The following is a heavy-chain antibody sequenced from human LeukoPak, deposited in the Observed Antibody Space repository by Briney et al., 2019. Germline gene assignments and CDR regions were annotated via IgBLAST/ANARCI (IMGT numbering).Heavy chain of an antibody. V-gene: IGHV3-33*01. D-gene: IGHD3-16*01. Sequence: GGSLRLSCAASGFSLSSYAMHWVRQAPGKGLEWVAVIWYDGSNEYYSDSVKGRFAISKDNSKNILYLQMNSLRAEDTAVYFCARDPGLRLDFWGQGTLLIVSS. J-gene: IGHJ4*02. CDR2: IWYDGSNE. CDR1: GFSLSSYA. CDR3: ARDPGLRLDF.